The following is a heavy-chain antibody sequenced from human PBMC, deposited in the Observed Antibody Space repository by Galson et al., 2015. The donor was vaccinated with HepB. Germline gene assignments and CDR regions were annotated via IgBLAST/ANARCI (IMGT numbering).Heavy chain of an antibody. CDR1: GDTLTICG. CDR3: ARVRGRSYYGSGTFRD. D-gene: IGHD3-10*01. CDR2: ISAYNGNT. Sequence: AVKVSCKASGDTLTICGISWVRHAPLQELEWMGWISAYNGNTNYAQKLQGRDTMTTDTSTSTAYMELMSRRSDDTAVYYCARVRGRSYYGSGTFRDWGQGTLVTVSS. V-gene: IGHV1-18*04. J-gene: IGHJ4*02.